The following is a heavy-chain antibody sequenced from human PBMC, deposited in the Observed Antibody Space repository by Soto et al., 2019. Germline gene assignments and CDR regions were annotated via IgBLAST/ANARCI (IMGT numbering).Heavy chain of an antibody. CDR2: IIPILGIA. CDR3: ARGGLNGDYVFDY. CDR1: GGTFGSYT. D-gene: IGHD4-17*01. Sequence: SVKVSCKASGGTFGSYTISWVRQAPGQGLEWMGRIIPILGIANYAQKFQGRVTITADKSTSTAYMELSSLRSEDTAVYYCARGGLNGDYVFDYWGQGTLVTVSS. V-gene: IGHV1-69*02. J-gene: IGHJ4*02.